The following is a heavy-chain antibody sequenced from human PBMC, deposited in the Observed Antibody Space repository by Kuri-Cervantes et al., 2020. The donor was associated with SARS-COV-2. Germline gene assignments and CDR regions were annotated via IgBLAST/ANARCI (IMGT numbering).Heavy chain of an antibody. CDR1: GGSFSGYY. CDR3: ARDEFSSSWHGYYYGMDV. D-gene: IGHD6-13*01. V-gene: IGHV4-34*01. CDR2: INHSGST. J-gene: IGHJ6*02. Sequence: ESLKISCAVYGGSFSGYYWSWIRQPPGKGLEWIGEINHSGSTNYNPSLKSRVTISVDTSKNQFSLKLSSVTAADTAVYYCARDEFSSSWHGYYYGMDVWGQGTTVTVSS.